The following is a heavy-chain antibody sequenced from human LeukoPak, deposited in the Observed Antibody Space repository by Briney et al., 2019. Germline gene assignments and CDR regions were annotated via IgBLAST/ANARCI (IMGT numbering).Heavy chain of an antibody. V-gene: IGHV4-59*01. CDR2: IYYSGST. Sequence: TSETLSLTCTVSGGSISSYYWSWIRQPPGKGLERIGYIYYSGSTNYNPSLKSRVTISVDTSKNQFSLKLSSVTAADTAVYYCAACDIVVVPAGYNYWGQGTLVTVSS. D-gene: IGHD2-2*01. CDR3: AACDIVVVPAGYNY. J-gene: IGHJ4*02. CDR1: GGSISSYY.